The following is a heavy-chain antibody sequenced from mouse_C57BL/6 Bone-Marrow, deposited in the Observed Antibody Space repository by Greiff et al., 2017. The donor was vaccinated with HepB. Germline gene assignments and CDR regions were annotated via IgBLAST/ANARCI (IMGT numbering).Heavy chain of an antibody. CDR2: IRNKANGYTT. CDR1: GFTFTDYY. Sequence: EVKLVESGGGLVQPGGSLSLSCAASGFTFTDYYMTWVRQPPGKALEWLGFIRNKANGYTTEYSASVKGRFTISRDNSQSILYLQMNALRAEDSATYSCARYRSIYVEDYAMDYWGQGTSVTVSS. CDR3: ARYRSIYVEDYAMDY. J-gene: IGHJ4*01. D-gene: IGHD2-13*01. V-gene: IGHV7-3*01.